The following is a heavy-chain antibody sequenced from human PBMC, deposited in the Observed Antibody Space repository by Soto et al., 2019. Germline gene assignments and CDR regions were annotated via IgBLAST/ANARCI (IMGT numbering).Heavy chain of an antibody. CDR1: GYTFTSYA. V-gene: IGHV1-3*01. D-gene: IGHD2-15*01. CDR2: INAGNGNT. J-gene: IGHJ4*02. Sequence: ASVKVSCKASGYTFTSYAMHWVRQAPGQRLEWMGWINAGNGNTKYSQKFQGRVTITRDTSASTAYMELSSLRSEDTAVYYCAREPRYCSGGSCNSNRFGYWGQGTLVTVSS. CDR3: AREPRYCSGGSCNSNRFGY.